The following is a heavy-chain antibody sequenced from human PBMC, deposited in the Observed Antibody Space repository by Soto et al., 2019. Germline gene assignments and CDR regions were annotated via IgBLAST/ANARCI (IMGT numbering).Heavy chain of an antibody. D-gene: IGHD5-18*01. CDR2: IRSKANSYAT. J-gene: IGHJ6*02. CDR1: GFTFSGSA. V-gene: IGHV3-73*02. Sequence: EVPLVESGGGLVQPGGSLKLSFAASGFTFSGSAMHWVRQASGKGLEWVGRIRSKANSYATAYAASVKGRFTISRDDSKNTAYLQMNSLKTEDTAVYYCTRRDGTARDYGMDVWGQGTTVTVSS. CDR3: TRRDGTARDYGMDV.